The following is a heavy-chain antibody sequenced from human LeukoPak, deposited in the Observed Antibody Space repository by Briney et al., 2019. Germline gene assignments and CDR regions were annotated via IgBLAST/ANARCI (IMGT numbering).Heavy chain of an antibody. CDR3: ARDSADVLLWFGEHSNWFDP. J-gene: IGHJ5*02. V-gene: IGHV3-30-3*01. Sequence: QPGRSLRLSCAASGFTFSSYAMHWVRQAPGKGLEWVAVISYDGSNKYYADSVKGRFTISRDNPKNTLYLQMNSLRAEDTAVYYCARDSADVLLWFGEHSNWFDPWGQGTLVTVSS. CDR2: ISYDGSNK. D-gene: IGHD3-10*01. CDR1: GFTFSSYA.